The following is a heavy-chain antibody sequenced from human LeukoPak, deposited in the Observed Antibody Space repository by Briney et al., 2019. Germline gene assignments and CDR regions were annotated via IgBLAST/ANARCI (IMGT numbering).Heavy chain of an antibody. CDR3: ARDGPGDSAYFDY. J-gene: IGHJ4*02. CDR2: IIPIFGTA. CDR1: GGTFSSYA. D-gene: IGHD7-27*01. Sequence: SVRVSCKASGGTFSSYAISWVRQAPGQGLEWMGGIIPIFGTANYAQKFQGRVTITADESTSTAYMELSSLRSEDTAVYYCARDGPGDSAYFDYWGQGTLVTVSS. V-gene: IGHV1-69*13.